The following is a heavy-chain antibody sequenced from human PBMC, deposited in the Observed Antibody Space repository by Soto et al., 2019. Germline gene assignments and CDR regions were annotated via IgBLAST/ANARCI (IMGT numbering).Heavy chain of an antibody. J-gene: IGHJ1*01. CDR1: GYTFTSYG. CDR3: ARGLEWGGWYRAVSSEYFQH. V-gene: IGHV1-18*01. CDR2: ISAYNGNT. Sequence: ASVKVSCKASGYTFTSYGISWVRQAPGQGLEWMGWISAYNGNTNYAQKLQGRVTMTTDTSTSTAYMELRSLRSDDTAVYYCARGLEWGGWYRAVSSEYFQHWGQGTLVTVSS. D-gene: IGHD6-19*01.